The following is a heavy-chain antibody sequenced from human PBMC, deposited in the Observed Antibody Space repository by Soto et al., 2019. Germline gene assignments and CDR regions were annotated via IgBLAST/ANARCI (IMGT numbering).Heavy chain of an antibody. V-gene: IGHV3-33*01. D-gene: IGHD3-10*01. CDR1: GFTFSSYG. Sequence: GGSLRLSCAASGFTFSSYGMHWVRQAPGKGLEWVAVIWYDGSNKYYADSVKGRFTISRDNSKNTLYLQMNSMRAEDTAVYYCARDEGNYGSGSYYTYYFDYWGQGTLVTVSS. CDR3: ARDEGNYGSGSYYTYYFDY. CDR2: IWYDGSNK. J-gene: IGHJ4*02.